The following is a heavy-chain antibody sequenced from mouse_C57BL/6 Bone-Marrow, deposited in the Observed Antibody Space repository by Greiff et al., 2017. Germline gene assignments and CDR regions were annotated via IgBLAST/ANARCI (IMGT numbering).Heavy chain of an antibody. CDR2: IRSKSNNYAT. CDR3: VRHRGLSYAMDY. J-gene: IGHJ4*01. V-gene: IGHV10-1*01. Sequence: EVQLVESGGGLVQPKGSLKLSCAASGFSFNTYAMNWVRQAPGKGLEWVARIRSKSNNYATYYADSVKDRFTISRDDSESMLYLQMNNLKTEDTAMYYCVRHRGLSYAMDYWGQGTSVTVSS. CDR1: GFSFNTYA.